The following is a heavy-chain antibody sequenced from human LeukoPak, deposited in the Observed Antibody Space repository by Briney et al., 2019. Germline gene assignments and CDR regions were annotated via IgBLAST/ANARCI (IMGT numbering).Heavy chain of an antibody. D-gene: IGHD1-1*01. CDR2: IYYSGST. Sequence: SETLSLTCTVSGGSISSSSYYWGWIRQPPGKGLEWIGSIYYSGSTYYNPSLKSRVTISVDTSKNQFSLKLSSVTAADTAVYYCAKWNVLSNNWYYFHYWGQGTLVTVSS. CDR3: AKWNVLSNNWYYFHY. V-gene: IGHV4-39*01. CDR1: GGSISSSSYY. J-gene: IGHJ4*02.